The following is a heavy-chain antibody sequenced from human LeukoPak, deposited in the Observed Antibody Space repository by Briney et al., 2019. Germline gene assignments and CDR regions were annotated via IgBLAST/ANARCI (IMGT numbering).Heavy chain of an antibody. CDR2: ISYSGTT. J-gene: IGHJ4*02. Sequence: SETLSLTCTVSSGSISTRSYHWGWVRQPPGKGLEWIGSISYSGTTYYSPSLKSRVTISVDTSKNQFSLKLSSVTAADTAVYYCARRGNYCSRTTCYAGFRLDYWGQGTLVTVSS. CDR1: SGSISTRSYH. CDR3: ARRGNYCSRTTCYAGFRLDY. V-gene: IGHV4-39*01. D-gene: IGHD2-2*01.